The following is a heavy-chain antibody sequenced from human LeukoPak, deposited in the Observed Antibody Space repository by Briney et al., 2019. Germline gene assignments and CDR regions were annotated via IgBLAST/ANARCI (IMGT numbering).Heavy chain of an antibody. CDR3: ARVLQQLVRPSHFDY. Sequence: GGSLRLSCAASGFTFSDYYMSWIRQAPGKGLEWVSYISSSGSTIYYADSVKGRFTISRDNAKNSLYLQMNSLRAEDTAVYYCARVLQQLVRPSHFDYWGQGTLVTVSS. V-gene: IGHV3-11*04. D-gene: IGHD6-13*01. J-gene: IGHJ4*02. CDR1: GFTFSDYY. CDR2: ISSSGSTI.